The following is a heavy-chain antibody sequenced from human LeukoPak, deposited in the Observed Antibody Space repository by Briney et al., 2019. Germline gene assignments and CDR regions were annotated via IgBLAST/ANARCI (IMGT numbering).Heavy chain of an antibody. Sequence: GGSLRLSCAASGFTFSSYAMHWVRQAPGEGLEWVAVISYDGSNKYYADSVKGRFTISRDNSKNTLYLQMNSLRAEDTAVYYCARGGGQEYYFDYWGQGTLVTVSS. V-gene: IGHV3-30*04. CDR3: ARGGGQEYYFDY. D-gene: IGHD3-16*01. CDR2: ISYDGSNK. CDR1: GFTFSSYA. J-gene: IGHJ4*02.